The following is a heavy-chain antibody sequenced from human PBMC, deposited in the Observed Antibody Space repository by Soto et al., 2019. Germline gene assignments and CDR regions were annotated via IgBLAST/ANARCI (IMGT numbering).Heavy chain of an antibody. CDR2: ISGVGGTT. Sequence: EVQLLESGGGLVQPGGSLRLSCAASGFTFSSHVMNWVRQAPGKGLEWVAAISGVGGTTYYGDSVEGRFTMSRDNSKNTLYLQMNSLRADDTAVYYCARGPRAPPPHDYGMDVWGQGTTVTVSS. J-gene: IGHJ6*02. V-gene: IGHV3-23*01. CDR1: GFTFSSHV. CDR3: ARGPRAPPPHDYGMDV.